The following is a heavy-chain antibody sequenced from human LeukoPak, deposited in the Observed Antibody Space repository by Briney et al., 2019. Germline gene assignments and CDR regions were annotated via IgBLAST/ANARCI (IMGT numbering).Heavy chain of an antibody. J-gene: IGHJ3*01. Sequence: GGSLRLSCAASVFTVSSSYMNWVRQAPGKGLEWVSLIEGGATTYYSHSAKGRFTISRDSSKNTLYLQMNSLRAEDTAVYYCARDRFFDVWGQGTMVTVSS. CDR1: VFTVSSSY. V-gene: IGHV3-66*01. CDR2: IEGGATT. CDR3: ARDRFFDV.